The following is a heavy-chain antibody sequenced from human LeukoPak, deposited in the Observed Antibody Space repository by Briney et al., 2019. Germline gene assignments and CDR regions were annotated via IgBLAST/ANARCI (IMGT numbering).Heavy chain of an antibody. CDR2: ISAYNGNT. V-gene: IGHV1-18*01. J-gene: IGHJ4*02. CDR1: GYTFTRYG. Sequence: ASVKVSCKASGYTFTRYGISLVRQAPGQGLEWMGWISAYNGNTNYAQKLQGRVTMTTDTSTSTAYMELRSLRSDDTAVYYCARVGTYYYDSSAQYVDFFDYWGQGTLVTVSS. D-gene: IGHD3-22*01. CDR3: ARVGTYYYDSSAQYVDFFDY.